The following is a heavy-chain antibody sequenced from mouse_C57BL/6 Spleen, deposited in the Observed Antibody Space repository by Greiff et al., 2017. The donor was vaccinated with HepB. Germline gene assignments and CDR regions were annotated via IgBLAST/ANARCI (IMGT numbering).Heavy chain of an antibody. D-gene: IGHD1-1*01. Sequence: QVQLQQPGAELVMPGASVKLSCKASGYTFTSYWMLWVKQRPGQGLEWIGEIDPSDSYTNYNQKFKGKSTLTVDKSSSTAYMQLSSLTSEDSAVYYCAVGSSWDGTGYFDVWGTGTTVTVSS. CDR1: GYTFTSYW. V-gene: IGHV1-69*01. CDR2: IDPSDSYT. CDR3: AVGSSWDGTGYFDV. J-gene: IGHJ1*03.